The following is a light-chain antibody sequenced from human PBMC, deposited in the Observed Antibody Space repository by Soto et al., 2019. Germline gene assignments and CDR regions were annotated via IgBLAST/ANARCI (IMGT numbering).Light chain of an antibody. CDR1: QGISSA. CDR2: DAS. Sequence: AIPLTQSPSSLSASVGDRVTITCRASQGISSALAWYQQKPGKAPKLLIYDASSLESGVPSRFSGSGSGTDFTLTISSLQPEDFAPYYCQQFHNYPPALTFGGGTKVEIK. V-gene: IGKV1D-13*01. J-gene: IGKJ4*01. CDR3: QQFHNYPPALT.